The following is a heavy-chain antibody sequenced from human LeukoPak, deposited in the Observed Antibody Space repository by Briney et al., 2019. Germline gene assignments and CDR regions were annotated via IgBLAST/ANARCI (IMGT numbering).Heavy chain of an antibody. D-gene: IGHD2-2*01. V-gene: IGHV3-21*04. J-gene: IGHJ6*03. CDR3: AKAPSGYCSSTSCPTYYYYYMDV. CDR2: ISSSSSYI. Sequence: PGGSLRLSCAASGFTFSSYSMNWVRQAPGKGLEWVSSISSSSSYIYYANSVKGRLTISRDNAKNTLYLQMNSLRAEDTAVYYCAKAPSGYCSSTSCPTYYYYYMDVWGKGTTVTVSS. CDR1: GFTFSSYS.